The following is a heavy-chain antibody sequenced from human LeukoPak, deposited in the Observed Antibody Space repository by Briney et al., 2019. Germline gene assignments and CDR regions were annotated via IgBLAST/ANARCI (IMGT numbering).Heavy chain of an antibody. CDR1: GGSISSGGYS. CDR2: IYHSGST. Sequence: TLSLTCAVSGGSISSGGYSWSWIRQPPGKGLEWIGYIYHSGSTYYNPSLKSRVTISVDRSKNQFSLKLSSVTAADTAVYYCARRIAAAGTDWFDPWGQGTLVTVSS. CDR3: ARRIAAAGTDWFDP. J-gene: IGHJ5*02. V-gene: IGHV4-30-2*01. D-gene: IGHD6-13*01.